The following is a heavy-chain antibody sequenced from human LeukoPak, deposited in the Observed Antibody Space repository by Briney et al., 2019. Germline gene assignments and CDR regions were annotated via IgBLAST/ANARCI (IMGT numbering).Heavy chain of an antibody. Sequence: PGGSLRLSCAASGFTFDDYAMHWVRQAPGKGLEWVSGISWNSGSIGYADSVKGRFTISRDNAKNSLYLQMNSLRAEDTALYYCAKPFYSSSWYYFDFWGQGTLVTVSS. V-gene: IGHV3-9*01. CDR1: GFTFDDYA. J-gene: IGHJ4*02. D-gene: IGHD6-13*01. CDR2: ISWNSGSI. CDR3: AKPFYSSSWYYFDF.